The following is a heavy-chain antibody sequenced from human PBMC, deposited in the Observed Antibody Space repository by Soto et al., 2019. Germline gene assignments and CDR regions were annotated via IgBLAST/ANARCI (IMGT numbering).Heavy chain of an antibody. CDR2: ISFDGINK. Sequence: QVQLVESGGDVVQPGRSLRLSCAASGFRFSNYGIHWVRQAPGKGLEWVAVISFDGINKYYADSVKGRFTISRANSNNSLYRQMNSLRDDDTAVYCCAKDKYSSLFYYYYAMDVWGRGTTVTVSS. D-gene: IGHD6-19*01. J-gene: IGHJ6*02. CDR3: AKDKYSSLFYYYYAMDV. CDR1: GFRFSNYG. V-gene: IGHV3-30*18.